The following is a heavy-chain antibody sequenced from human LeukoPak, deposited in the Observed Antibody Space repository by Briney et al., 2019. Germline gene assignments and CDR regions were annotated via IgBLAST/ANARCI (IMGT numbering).Heavy chain of an antibody. CDR2: VSAYYGST. Sequence: ASVKVSCKASGYTFTDYGTTWVRQAPGQGLEWMGWVSAYYGSTNYAQKLQGRVTMTTDMTTDTAKTAANREMRSLRADETAFYYCARVTYSVGYTYDYEDYSLQPTLATDCS. V-gene: IGHV1-18*01. D-gene: IGHD5-18*01. CDR3: ARVTYSVGYTYDYEDY. CDR1: GYTFTDYG. J-gene: IGHJ4*02.